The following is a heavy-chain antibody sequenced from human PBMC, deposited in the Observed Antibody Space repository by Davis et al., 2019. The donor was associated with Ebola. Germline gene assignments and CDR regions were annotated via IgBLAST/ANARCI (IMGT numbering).Heavy chain of an antibody. CDR1: GFTLSNYA. CDR3: AKDTSNIWFDI. V-gene: IGHV3-23*01. Sequence: GESLKISCAASGFTLSNYAMSWVRQAPGKGLEWVSGVSYFGGSTYYADSVKGRFTLSRDNSKNTLYLQMNGLRVEDTAIYYCAKDTSNIWFDIWGQGTVVTVSS. CDR2: VSYFGGST. J-gene: IGHJ3*02. D-gene: IGHD1-1*01.